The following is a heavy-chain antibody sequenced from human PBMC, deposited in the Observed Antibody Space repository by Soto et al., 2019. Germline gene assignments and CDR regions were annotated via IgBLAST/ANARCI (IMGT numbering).Heavy chain of an antibody. Sequence: EVQLAESGGDLVQPGGSLRLSCAASGFTFTNYWMHWVRQAPGKGLQWVARVDGEESGTSYADSVKGRFTISRDNAKNTLSLQMNSLRADDTAVYYCGSVFEHWGWGTLVTVSS. CDR3: GSVFEH. J-gene: IGHJ4*02. V-gene: IGHV3-74*01. CDR2: VDGEESGT. D-gene: IGHD1-26*01. CDR1: GFTFTNYW.